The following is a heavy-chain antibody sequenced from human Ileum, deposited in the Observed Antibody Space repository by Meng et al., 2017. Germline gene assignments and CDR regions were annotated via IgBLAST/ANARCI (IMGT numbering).Heavy chain of an antibody. CDR2: IDHSGST. D-gene: IGHD3-10*01. CDR3: ARSGGPRAYYFDY. Sequence: VQLQQWGAGLLKPADTLSLTCAVYGGSFSGYYCGWIRQPPGKGLEWIGDIDHSGSTNYNPSLKSRVTISVDTSKNQFSLNLNSVTAADTAVYYCARSGGPRAYYFDYWGQGALVTVSS. CDR1: GGSFSGYY. V-gene: IGHV4-34*01. J-gene: IGHJ4*02.